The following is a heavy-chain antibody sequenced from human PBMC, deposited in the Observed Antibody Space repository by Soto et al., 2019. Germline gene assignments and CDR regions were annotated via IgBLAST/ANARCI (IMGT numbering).Heavy chain of an antibody. D-gene: IGHD3-9*01. CDR1: GGSFSGYY. CDR3: ARDLINYDILTGYLN. J-gene: IGHJ4*02. V-gene: IGHV4-34*01. Sequence: SETLSLTCAVYGGSFSGYYWSWIRQPPGKGLEWIGEINHSGSNNYNPPLKSRVTISVDTSKNQFSLKLSSVTAADTAVYYCARDLINYDILTGYLNWGQGTLVTVSS. CDR2: INHSGSN.